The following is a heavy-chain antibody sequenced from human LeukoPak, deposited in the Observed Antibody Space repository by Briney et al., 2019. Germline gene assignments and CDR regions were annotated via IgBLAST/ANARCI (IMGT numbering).Heavy chain of an antibody. D-gene: IGHD3-3*01. CDR1: GYSISSGYY. V-gene: IGHV4-38-2*02. CDR2: IYHSGST. CDR3: ARKTIFGVVIAPSFDF. Sequence: SETLSLTCTVSGYSISSGYYWGWIRQPPGKGLEWIGSIYHSGSTYYNPSLKSRVTISVDTSKNQFSLKLSSVTAADTAVYYCARKTIFGVVIAPSFDFWGQGTLVTVSS. J-gene: IGHJ4*02.